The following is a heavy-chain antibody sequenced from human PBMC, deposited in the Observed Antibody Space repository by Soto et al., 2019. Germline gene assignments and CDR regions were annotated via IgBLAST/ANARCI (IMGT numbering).Heavy chain of an antibody. J-gene: IGHJ4*02. CDR3: ARQFHYDTSGYYYAY. D-gene: IGHD3-22*01. Sequence: WASVKVSCKASGGTFNKYAIDWVRQAPGQGLEWMGGIIPLFGTANYAQKFQGRVTITADEATSTAYMELSSLRSEDTAVYYCARQFHYDTSGYYYAYLGKGTLVTGSS. CDR2: IIPLFGTA. CDR1: GGTFNKYA. V-gene: IGHV1-69*13.